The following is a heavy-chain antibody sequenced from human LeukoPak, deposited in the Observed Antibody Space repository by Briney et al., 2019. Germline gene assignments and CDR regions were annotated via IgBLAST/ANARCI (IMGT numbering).Heavy chain of an antibody. CDR2: IGAYNGNT. CDR3: ARDAAHHYDILTLIRFDY. Sequence: ASVKVSCKASGYTFTSYGISWVRQAPGQGLEWMGWIGAYNGNTNYAQKLQGRVTMTTDTSTSTAYMELRSLRSDDTAVYYCARDAAHHYDILTLIRFDYWGQGTLVTVSS. V-gene: IGHV1-18*01. J-gene: IGHJ4*02. D-gene: IGHD3-9*01. CDR1: GYTFTSYG.